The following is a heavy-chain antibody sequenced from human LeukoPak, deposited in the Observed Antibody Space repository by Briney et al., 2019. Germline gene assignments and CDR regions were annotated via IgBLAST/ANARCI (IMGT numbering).Heavy chain of an antibody. CDR1: GITFSSYA. J-gene: IGHJ4*02. V-gene: IGHV3-30-3*01. D-gene: IGHD4-17*01. CDR2: ISYNGNNN. CDR3: ASDYGDPDAADY. Sequence: GGSLRLSCAASGITFSSYAMHWVRQAPGKGLEWMAVISYNGNNNYYADSVKGRFTISRDNSKNTLYLQMNSLRAEDTAMYYCASDYGDPDAADYWGQGTLVTVSS.